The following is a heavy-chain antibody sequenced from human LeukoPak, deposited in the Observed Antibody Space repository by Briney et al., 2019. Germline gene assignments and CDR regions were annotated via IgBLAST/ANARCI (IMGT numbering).Heavy chain of an antibody. Sequence: SSETLSLTCTVSGGSISSSSYYWGWIRQPPGKGLEWIGSIYYSGSTYYNPSLKSRVTISVDTSKNQFSLKLSSVTAADTAVYYCARAATRNYYDSSGSTYWGQGTLVTVSS. D-gene: IGHD3-22*01. CDR1: GGSISSSSYY. J-gene: IGHJ4*02. CDR2: IYYSGST. CDR3: ARAATRNYYDSSGSTY. V-gene: IGHV4-39*07.